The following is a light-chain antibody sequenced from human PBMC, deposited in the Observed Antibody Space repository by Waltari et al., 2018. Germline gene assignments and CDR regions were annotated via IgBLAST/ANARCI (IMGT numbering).Light chain of an antibody. CDR3: AAWNDSLSGSWV. Sequence: QSVLTQPPSASGTPGQRVTISCSGSSSNIGSNSVYWYQQLPGTAPKLLLYRNNHRPSGVPDRFPGSKSGTSASLAISGLRSEDEADYFCAAWNDSLSGSWVFGGGTKLTVL. V-gene: IGLV1-47*01. CDR2: RNN. J-gene: IGLJ3*02. CDR1: SSNIGSNS.